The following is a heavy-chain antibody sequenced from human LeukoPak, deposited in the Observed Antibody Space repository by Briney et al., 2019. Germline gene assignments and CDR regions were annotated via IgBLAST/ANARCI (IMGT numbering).Heavy chain of an antibody. CDR1: GFTFSDHY. V-gene: IGHV3-11*04. J-gene: IGHJ6*04. Sequence: GGSLRLSCAASGFTFSDHYMSWISQAPGKGLEWVSYISQTGTSTSYADSVRGRFTISRDNAKNSLYLQMNSLRAEDTAVFYCARGLWGLDVWGKGTTVTVSS. CDR3: ARGLWGLDV. D-gene: IGHD3-16*01. CDR2: ISQTGTST.